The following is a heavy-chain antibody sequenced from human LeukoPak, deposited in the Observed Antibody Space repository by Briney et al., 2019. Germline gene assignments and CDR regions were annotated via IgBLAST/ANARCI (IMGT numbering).Heavy chain of an antibody. CDR1: GYSFTSYW. Sequence: GESLKISCKGSGYSFTSYWIGWVRQMPGKGLEWMGIIYPGDSDTRYSPSFQGQVTISADKSNSTAYLQWSSLKASDTAMYYCARRRGYSGYEEAFDPWGQGTLVTVSS. V-gene: IGHV5-51*01. J-gene: IGHJ5*02. D-gene: IGHD5-12*01. CDR2: IYPGDSDT. CDR3: ARRRGYSGYEEAFDP.